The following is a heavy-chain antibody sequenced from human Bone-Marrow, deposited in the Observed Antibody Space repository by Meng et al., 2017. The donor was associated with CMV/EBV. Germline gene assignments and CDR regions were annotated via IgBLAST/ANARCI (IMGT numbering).Heavy chain of an antibody. CDR3: AKDDYGMDV. CDR1: GYSFTGYY. J-gene: IGHJ6*02. CDR2: IRYDGSNE. Sequence: SCKASGYSFTGYYMHWVRQAPGKGLEWVTSIRYDGSNEYYVDSVKGRFTISRDNSKNTVYLEMSSLRPDDTSRYYCAKDDYGMDVWGQGPMVTVSS. V-gene: IGHV3-30*02.